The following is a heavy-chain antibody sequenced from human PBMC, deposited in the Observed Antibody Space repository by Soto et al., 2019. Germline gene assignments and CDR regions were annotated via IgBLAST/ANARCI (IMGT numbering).Heavy chain of an antibody. CDR2: ISYDGSNK. CDR3: ARGGYYDSSGSLDY. CDR1: GFTFSSYA. Sequence: GGSMRLSCAASGFTFSSYAMHWVRQAPGKGLEWVAVISYDGSNKYYADSVKGRFTISRDNSKNTLYLQMNSLRAEDMAVYYCARGGYYDSSGSLDYWGQGTLVTVSS. V-gene: IGHV3-30-3*01. J-gene: IGHJ4*02. D-gene: IGHD3-22*01.